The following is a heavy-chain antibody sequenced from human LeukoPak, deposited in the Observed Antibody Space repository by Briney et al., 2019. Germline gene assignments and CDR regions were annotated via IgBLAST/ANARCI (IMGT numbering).Heavy chain of an antibody. CDR3: ARRSTAAVDY. CDR2: ISSSSSYI. V-gene: IGHV3-21*01. D-gene: IGHD6-6*01. Sequence: GGSLRLSCAASGFTFSSYSMNWVRQAPGKGLEWVSSISSSSSYIYYADSVKGRFTISRDNAKNSLYLQMNSLRAEDTSVYYCARRSTAAVDYWGQGTLVTVPS. J-gene: IGHJ4*02. CDR1: GFTFSSYS.